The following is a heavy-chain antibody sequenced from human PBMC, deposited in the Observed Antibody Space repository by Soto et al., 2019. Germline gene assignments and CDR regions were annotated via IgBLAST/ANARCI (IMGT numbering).Heavy chain of an antibody. J-gene: IGHJ6*02. Sequence: QVQLVQSGAEVKKPGSSVKVSCKASGGTFSSYAISWVRQAPGQGLEWMGGIIPIFGTANYAQKFQGRVTIPADESTSTAYRELSSLRSEDTAVYYCAREVRGGYYYGMDVWGQGTTVTVSS. V-gene: IGHV1-69*12. D-gene: IGHD3-16*01. CDR1: GGTFSSYA. CDR3: AREVRGGYYYGMDV. CDR2: IIPIFGTA.